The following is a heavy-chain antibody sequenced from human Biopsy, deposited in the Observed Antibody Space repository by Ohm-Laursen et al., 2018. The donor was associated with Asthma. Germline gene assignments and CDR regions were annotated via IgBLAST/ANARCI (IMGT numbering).Heavy chain of an antibody. Sequence: RSLRLSCTASGFVFSQCGMHWVRQGPGKGLEWVALVSSDGHNKYYEQSVKGRFTISRDNSRNRLDLQINRLTVEDSAVYFCARQSGQDNGDSSAFDTWGQGTKVAVSS. D-gene: IGHD3-22*01. J-gene: IGHJ3*02. CDR3: ARQSGQDNGDSSAFDT. CDR2: VSSDGHNK. CDR1: GFVFSQCG. V-gene: IGHV3-30*03.